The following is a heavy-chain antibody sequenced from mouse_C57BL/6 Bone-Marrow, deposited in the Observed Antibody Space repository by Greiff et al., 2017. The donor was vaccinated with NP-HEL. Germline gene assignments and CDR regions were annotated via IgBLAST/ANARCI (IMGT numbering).Heavy chain of an antibody. CDR3: ARETTVVAYYFDY. CDR2: LDPSDSYT. Sequence: QVQLQQPGAELVMPGASVKLSCKASGYTFTSYWMHWVKQRPGQGLEWIGELDPSDSYTNYNQKFKGKSTLTVDKSSSTAYMQLSSLTSEDSAVYYCARETTVVAYYFDYWGQGTTLTVSS. J-gene: IGHJ2*01. D-gene: IGHD1-1*01. V-gene: IGHV1-69*01. CDR1: GYTFTSYW.